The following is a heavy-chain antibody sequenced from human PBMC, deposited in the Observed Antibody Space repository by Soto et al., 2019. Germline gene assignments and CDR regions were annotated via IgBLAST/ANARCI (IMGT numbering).Heavy chain of an antibody. CDR2: INPNSGGT. CDR1: GYTFTGYY. V-gene: IGHV1-2*02. Sequence: ASVKVSCKASGYTFTGYYMHWVRQAPGQGLEWMGWINPNSGGTNYAQKFQGRVTMTRDTSISTAYMELSRLRSDDTAVYYCARGTNIVVVPAATSKYYYYGMDVWGQGTTVIVSS. CDR3: ARGTNIVVVPAATSKYYYYGMDV. J-gene: IGHJ6*02. D-gene: IGHD2-2*01.